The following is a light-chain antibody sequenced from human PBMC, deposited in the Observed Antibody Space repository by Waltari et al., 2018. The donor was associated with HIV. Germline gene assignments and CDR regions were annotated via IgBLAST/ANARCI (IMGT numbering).Light chain of an antibody. CDR3: SSYTSSSNVV. CDR2: DVS. Sequence: QSALTQPASVSGSPGQSITISCTGTSSDVGGYNYVSWYQQHPGTAPKLMIYDVSNRPSGVSNRFSGSKSGNTASLTISGLQAEDEADYYCSSYTSSSNVVFGGGTKPTVL. J-gene: IGLJ2*01. CDR1: SSDVGGYNY. V-gene: IGLV2-14*03.